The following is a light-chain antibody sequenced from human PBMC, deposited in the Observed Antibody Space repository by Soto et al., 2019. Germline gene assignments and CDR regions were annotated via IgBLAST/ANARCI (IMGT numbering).Light chain of an antibody. CDR2: GAS. Sequence: EIVLTQSPVTLSLSPGERATLSCRASQSVRSSYLAWYQQKPGQAPRLLIFGASSRATGIPDRFSGRGSGTDFTLTISRLEPEDFAVYYCQQYGSSPRTFGQGTKVEIK. CDR3: QQYGSSPRT. CDR1: QSVRSSY. J-gene: IGKJ1*01. V-gene: IGKV3-20*01.